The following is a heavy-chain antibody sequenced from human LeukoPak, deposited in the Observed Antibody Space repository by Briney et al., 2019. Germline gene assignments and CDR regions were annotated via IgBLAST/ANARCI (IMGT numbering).Heavy chain of an antibody. Sequence: ASVKVSCKASGYTFTIYYMHWVRQAPGQGLEWMGIINPSGGSTSYAQKFQGRVTMTRDTSTSTVYMELSSLRSEDTAVYYCARDGVLWFGELSHYYMDVWGKGTTVTVSS. CDR2: INPSGGST. CDR1: GYTFTIYY. V-gene: IGHV1-46*01. J-gene: IGHJ6*03. CDR3: ARDGVLWFGELSHYYMDV. D-gene: IGHD3-10*01.